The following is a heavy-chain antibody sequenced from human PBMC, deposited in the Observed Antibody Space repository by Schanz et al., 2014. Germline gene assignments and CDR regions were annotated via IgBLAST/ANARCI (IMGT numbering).Heavy chain of an antibody. Sequence: QVQLVESGGGLVKPGGSLRLSCAASGFTFSDYYMSWIRQAPGKGLEWVSYISSSGSTIYYADSVKGRFTISRDNAKISLFLQMNSLSAEDTAVYYCAKVAPAATYLDSWGLGTLVTVAS. D-gene: IGHD2-2*01. J-gene: IGHJ4*02. CDR1: GFTFSDYY. CDR3: AKVAPAATYLDS. V-gene: IGHV3-11*01. CDR2: ISSSGSTI.